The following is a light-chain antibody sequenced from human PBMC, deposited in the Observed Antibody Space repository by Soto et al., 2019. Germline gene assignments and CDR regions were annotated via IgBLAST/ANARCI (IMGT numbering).Light chain of an antibody. V-gene: IGKV3-11*01. CDR3: QQRVNWPPT. CDR1: QSISDT. Sequence: ETVMTQSPATLSVSPGGRATLSCRASQSISDTLAWYQQKPGQAPRLLIHGASSRATGVPARFSAGGSGTDFTLIISNLEPEDFAVYYCQQRVNWPPTFGGGTKVDIK. CDR2: GAS. J-gene: IGKJ4*01.